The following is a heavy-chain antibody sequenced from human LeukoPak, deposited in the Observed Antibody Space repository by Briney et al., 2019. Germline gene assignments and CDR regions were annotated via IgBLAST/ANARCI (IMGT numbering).Heavy chain of an antibody. CDR2: IYTSGST. CDR3: ARGRRYSYGQGDAFDI. Sequence: SETLSLTCTVSGGSISSYYWSWIRQPAGKGLEWIGRIYTSGSTNYNPSLKSRVTMSVDTSKNQFSLKLSSVTAAGTAVYYCARGRRYSYGQGDAFDIWGQGTMVTVSS. V-gene: IGHV4-4*07. J-gene: IGHJ3*02. CDR1: GGSISSYY. D-gene: IGHD5-18*01.